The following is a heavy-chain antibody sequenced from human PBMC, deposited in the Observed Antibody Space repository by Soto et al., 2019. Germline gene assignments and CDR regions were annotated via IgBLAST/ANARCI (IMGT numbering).Heavy chain of an antibody. D-gene: IGHD6-13*01. J-gene: IGHJ6*02. CDR2: IIPIFGTA. CDR3: ARDEAAALGYYYGMDV. Sequence: ASVKVSCKASGGTLSSYAVGWVRQAPGQGLEWMGGIIPIFGTANYAQKFQGRVTITADESTSTAYMELSSLRSEDTAVYYCARDEAAALGYYYGMDVWGQGTTVTVSS. CDR1: GGTLSSYA. V-gene: IGHV1-69*13.